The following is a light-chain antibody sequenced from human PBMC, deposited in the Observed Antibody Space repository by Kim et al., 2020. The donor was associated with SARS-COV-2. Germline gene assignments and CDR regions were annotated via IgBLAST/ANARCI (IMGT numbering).Light chain of an antibody. CDR3: QQYNSYSPT. V-gene: IGKV1-5*03. CDR2: KAP. J-gene: IGKJ1*01. CDR1: QSISSC. Sequence: AHVGDRDTTTCQAGQSISSCLAWYQKKPGKAPKLLFYKAPSLDSGVPSRFSGTGSVTEFTLTLSSLQPHDFATYYSQQYNSYSPTFGQGTKVDIK.